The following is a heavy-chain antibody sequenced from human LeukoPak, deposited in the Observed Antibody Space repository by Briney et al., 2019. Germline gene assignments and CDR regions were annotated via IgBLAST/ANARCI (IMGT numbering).Heavy chain of an antibody. J-gene: IGHJ4*02. CDR2: INSANGNT. D-gene: IGHD3-10*01. CDR1: GYTFSNHA. V-gene: IGHV1-3*04. Sequence: ASVKVSCKASGYTFSNHAMHWVRQAPGQRLEWMGWINSANGNTKYSQKFHGRVTITRDTSASSAYMEVSSLRSEDTAVYYCAREGNYYGSGSNHLDYWGQGTLVTVSS. CDR3: AREGNYYGSGSNHLDY.